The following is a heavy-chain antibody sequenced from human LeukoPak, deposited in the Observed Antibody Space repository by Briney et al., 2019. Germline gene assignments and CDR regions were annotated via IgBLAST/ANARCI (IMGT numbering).Heavy chain of an antibody. J-gene: IGHJ4*02. V-gene: IGHV1-3*02. Sequence: ASVKLSCKTSVYTFTNYAIHWRRQAPGQSLQWLGWSSGDNVHTKYSQDSHGRVTITKDTSASTPYMELSSLKAEDKAVYYCARGSGYIINYWGQGTLVTVSS. D-gene: IGHD5-12*01. CDR3: ARGSGYIINY. CDR2: SSGDNVHT. CDR1: VYTFTNYA.